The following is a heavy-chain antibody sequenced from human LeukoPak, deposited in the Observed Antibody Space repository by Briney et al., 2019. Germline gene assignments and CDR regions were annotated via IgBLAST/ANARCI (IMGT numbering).Heavy chain of an antibody. CDR3: ARAEVTRLYYFYYMDV. J-gene: IGHJ6*03. Sequence: GGSLRLSCEASGLTFNTYPMHWVRQAPGKGLEWVAVISSDGRSTHYADSVKGRFTISRDNSKNTLYLQMNSLRPEDSAVYYCARAEVTRLYYFYYMDVWGTGTTVTVSS. D-gene: IGHD4-23*01. CDR2: ISSDGRST. V-gene: IGHV3-30*01. CDR1: GLTFNTYP.